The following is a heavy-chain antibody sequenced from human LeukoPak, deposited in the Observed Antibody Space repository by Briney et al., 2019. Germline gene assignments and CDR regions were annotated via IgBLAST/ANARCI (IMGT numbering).Heavy chain of an antibody. V-gene: IGHV3-66*01. CDR1: GFTVSSNY. D-gene: IGHD5-18*01. CDR2: IYSGGST. CDR3: AGTAMVYYYYGMDV. Sequence: PGGSLRLSCAASGFTVSSNYMSWVRQAPGKGLEWVSVIYSGGSTYYADSVKGRFTISRDNSKNTLYLQMNSLRAEDTAVYYCAGTAMVYYYYGMDVWGQGTTVTVSS. J-gene: IGHJ6*02.